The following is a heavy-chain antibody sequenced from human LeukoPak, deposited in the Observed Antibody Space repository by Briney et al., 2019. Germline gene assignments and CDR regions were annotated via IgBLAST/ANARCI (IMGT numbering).Heavy chain of an antibody. CDR3: ARGGPMGDSFDI. J-gene: IGHJ3*02. CDR2: IYYSGST. V-gene: IGHV4-39*01. Sequence: SETLSLTCTVSGGSISSSSYYWGWIRQPPGKGLEWIGSIYYSGSTYYNPSLKSRVTISVDTSKNQFSLKLSSVTAADTAVYYCARGGPMGDSFDIWGQGTMVTVSS. CDR1: GGSISSSSYY. D-gene: IGHD2-8*01.